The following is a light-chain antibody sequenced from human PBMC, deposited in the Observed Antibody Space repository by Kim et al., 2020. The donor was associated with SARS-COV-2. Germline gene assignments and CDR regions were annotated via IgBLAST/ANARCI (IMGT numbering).Light chain of an antibody. CDR1: KTDVRGYNY. CDR2: DFT. CDR3: CSYAVTSPSYV. V-gene: IGLV2-11*03. Sequence: SVTNACTGNKTDVRGYNYVSWYQQHPDKDPNLLMYDFTKRPAAVPDRFSGSKSGNTASLTISGLQVGDEADYYCCSYAVTSPSYVFGTGTKVTVL. J-gene: IGLJ1*01.